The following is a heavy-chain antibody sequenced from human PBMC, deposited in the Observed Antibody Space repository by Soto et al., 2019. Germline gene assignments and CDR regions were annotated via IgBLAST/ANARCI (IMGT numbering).Heavy chain of an antibody. CDR3: ARGSYYYGSSGYYYVGDFDY. CDR2: IYYSGST. D-gene: IGHD3-22*01. Sequence: SETLSLTCTVSGGSISSGGYYWSWIRQHPGKGLEWIGYIYYSGSTYYNPSLKSRVTISVDKSKNQFSLKLSSVTAADTAVYYCARGSYYYGSSGYYYVGDFDYWGQGTLVTVSS. CDR1: GGSISSGGYY. V-gene: IGHV4-31*03. J-gene: IGHJ4*02.